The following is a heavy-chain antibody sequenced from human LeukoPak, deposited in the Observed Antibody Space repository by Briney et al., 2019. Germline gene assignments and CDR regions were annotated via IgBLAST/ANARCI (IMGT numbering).Heavy chain of an antibody. CDR2: MTHDGSDK. CDR1: GFHVNYW. V-gene: IGHV3-7*03. Sequence: GGSLRLSCAASGFHVNYWMSWVRQAPGKGLEWVATMTHDGSDKYYLDSVNGRFTISRDNSKNTLYLQMNSLRAEDTAVYYCAKDQYDSSGYYPDYWGQGTLVTVSS. J-gene: IGHJ4*02. D-gene: IGHD3-22*01. CDR3: AKDQYDSSGYYPDY.